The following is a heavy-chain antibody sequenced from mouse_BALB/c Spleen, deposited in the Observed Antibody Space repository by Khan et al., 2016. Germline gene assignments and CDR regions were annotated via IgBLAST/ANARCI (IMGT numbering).Heavy chain of an antibody. J-gene: IGHJ3*01. CDR1: GYTFTDYW. CDR3: ARWSYYYGSSYGWFAY. CDR2: INPNTGYT. Sequence: QVELQQSGAELAKPGASVKMSCKASGYTFTDYWMHWVKQRPGQGLEWIGYINPNTGYTEYNQKFKDKATLTADKSSSTAYMQLSSLTSKDSAVYYCARWSYYYGSSYGWFAYWGQGTLVTVSA. V-gene: IGHV1-7*01. D-gene: IGHD1-1*01.